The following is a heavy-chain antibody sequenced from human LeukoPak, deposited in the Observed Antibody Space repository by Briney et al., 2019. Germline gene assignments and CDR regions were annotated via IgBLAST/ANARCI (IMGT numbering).Heavy chain of an antibody. V-gene: IGHV3-9*01. J-gene: IGHJ4*02. CDR2: ISWNSGSI. CDR1: GFTFDDYA. Sequence: GGSLRLSCAASGFTFDDYAMHWVRQAPGKGLEWVSGISWNSGSIGYADSVKGRFTISRDNAKNSLYLQMNSLRAEDTALYYCAKDRSTGSQQLVPSFDYWGQGTLVTVSS. D-gene: IGHD6-13*01. CDR3: AKDRSTGSQQLVPSFDY.